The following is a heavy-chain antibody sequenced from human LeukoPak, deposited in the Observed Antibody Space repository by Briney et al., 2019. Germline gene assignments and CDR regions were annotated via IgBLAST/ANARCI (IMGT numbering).Heavy chain of an antibody. CDR1: GYSFTSHW. V-gene: IGHV5-51*01. J-gene: IGHJ6*03. CDR3: ARQEIGDFWSGYPGGYYYYMDV. D-gene: IGHD3-3*01. Sequence: GESLKISCKSSGYSFTSHWIGWVRQMPGKGLEWMGIISGDESDTRYSPSFQGQVTISADKSISTTYLQWSSLKASDTAMYYCARQEIGDFWSGYPGGYYYYMDVWGKGTTVTVSS. CDR2: ISGDESDT.